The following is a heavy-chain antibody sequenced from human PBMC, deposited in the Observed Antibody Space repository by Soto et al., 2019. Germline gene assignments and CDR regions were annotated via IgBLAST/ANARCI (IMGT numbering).Heavy chain of an antibody. J-gene: IGHJ4*02. D-gene: IGHD4-4*01. CDR3: ARDDYNWARDY. CDR2: IKHDGSET. V-gene: IGHV3-7*01. Sequence: EVQLVESGGGLVQPGGSLRLSCAASGFTFSSHWMSWVRQAPGKGLEWVANIKHDGSETYYVDSVKGRFTISRDNAKNYLYLQMHSLRAEDTAVYYCARDDYNWARDYWGQGTLVTVSS. CDR1: GFTFSSHW.